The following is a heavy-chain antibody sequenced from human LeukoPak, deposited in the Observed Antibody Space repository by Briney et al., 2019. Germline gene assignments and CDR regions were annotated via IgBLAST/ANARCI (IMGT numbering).Heavy chain of an antibody. CDR3: ARVRRWLQFLGSKDYYFDY. Sequence: ASVKVSCTASGYTFTSYDINWVRQATGQGLEWMGWMNPNSGNTGYAQKFQGRVTMTRNTSISTAYMELSSLRSEDTAVYYCARVRRWLQFLGSKDYYFDYWGQGTLVTVSS. D-gene: IGHD5-24*01. V-gene: IGHV1-8*01. J-gene: IGHJ4*02. CDR2: MNPNSGNT. CDR1: GYTFTSYD.